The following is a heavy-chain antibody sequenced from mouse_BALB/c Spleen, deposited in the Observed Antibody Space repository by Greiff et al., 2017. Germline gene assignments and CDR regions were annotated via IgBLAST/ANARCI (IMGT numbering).Heavy chain of an antibody. CDR1: GYSITSDYA. V-gene: IGHV3-2*02. CDR3: ARSNFDV. J-gene: IGHJ1*01. CDR2: ISYSGST. Sequence: VQLQQSGPGLVKPSQSLSLTCTVTGYSITSDYAWNWIRQFPGNKLEWMGYISYSGSTSYNPSLKSRISITRDTSKNQFFLQLNSVTTEDTATYYCARSNFDVWGAGTTVTVSS.